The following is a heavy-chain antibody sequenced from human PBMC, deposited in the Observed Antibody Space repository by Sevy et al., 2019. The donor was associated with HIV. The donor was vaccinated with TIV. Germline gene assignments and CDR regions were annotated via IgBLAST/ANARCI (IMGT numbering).Heavy chain of an antibody. Sequence: ASVKVSCKVSGHTLTDLGIHWVRQAPGKGLEWLGRFDPEDGETIYAQKFQGRLTMTEDTSPETAYMELNSLRFDDTAVYYCATTREYYSGNSGYLDDWGQGTLVTVSS. CDR2: FDPEDGET. J-gene: IGHJ4*02. V-gene: IGHV1-24*01. CDR1: GHTLTDLG. D-gene: IGHD3-22*01. CDR3: ATTREYYSGNSGYLDD.